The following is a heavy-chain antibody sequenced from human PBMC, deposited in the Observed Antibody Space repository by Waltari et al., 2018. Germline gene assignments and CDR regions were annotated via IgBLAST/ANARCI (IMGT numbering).Heavy chain of an antibody. V-gene: IGHV1-69*05. CDR1: GCTFSSYA. D-gene: IGHD2-21*01. J-gene: IGHJ6*03. Sequence: QVQLVQSGAEVKKPGSSVKVSCKASGCTFSSYAISWLQQAPGQGLEGMGGIIPIVGTANYAQKFQGRVTITTDESTSTAYMELSSLRSEDTAVYYCARAPYLMGYYYYYMDVWGKGTTVTVSS. CDR3: ARAPYLMGYYYYYMDV. CDR2: IIPIVGTA.